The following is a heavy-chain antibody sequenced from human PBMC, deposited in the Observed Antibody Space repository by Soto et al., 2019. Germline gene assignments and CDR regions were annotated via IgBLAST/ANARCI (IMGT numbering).Heavy chain of an antibody. CDR2: IKSDGTST. Sequence: PGGSLRLSCTASGVTIAGQWMHWVRQAPGKGPVWISRIKSDGTSTSYADSVKGRVTISRDNTKNTLYLQMNSLRLEDTAVYYCARSDWFDPWGQGALVTVSS. CDR3: ARSDWFDP. V-gene: IGHV3-74*01. CDR1: GVTIAGQW. J-gene: IGHJ5*02.